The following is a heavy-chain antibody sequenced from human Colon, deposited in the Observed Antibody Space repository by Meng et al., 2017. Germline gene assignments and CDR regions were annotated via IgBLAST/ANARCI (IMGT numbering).Heavy chain of an antibody. V-gene: IGHV4-61*01. CDR2: IYYSGST. CDR1: GGCVSSGSYY. D-gene: IGHD4-17*01. J-gene: IGHJ5*02. CDR3: ARNYGP. Sequence: QGHLQESVPGMVRPSETLPLTWHVAGGCVSSGSYYWSWIRQPPGKGLDWIGYIYYSGSTNYNPALKSRVTISVDTSKNQCSLKLSSVTAADTAVYYCARNYGPWGQGTLVTVSS.